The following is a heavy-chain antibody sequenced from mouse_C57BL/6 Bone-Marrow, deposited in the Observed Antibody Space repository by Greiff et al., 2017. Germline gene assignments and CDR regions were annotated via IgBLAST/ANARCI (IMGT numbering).Heavy chain of an antibody. CDR2: IDPEDGET. V-gene: IGHV14-2*01. CDR1: GFNIKDYY. D-gene: IGHD2-4*01. Sequence: EVQLQQSGAELVKPGASVKLSCTASGFNIKDYYMHWVKQRTEQGLEWIGRIDPEDGETKYAPNFQGKATITADTSSNTAYLQLSSLTSEDTAVYYWARERITRQGGFAYWGQGTLVTVSA. CDR3: ARERITRQGGFAY. J-gene: IGHJ3*01.